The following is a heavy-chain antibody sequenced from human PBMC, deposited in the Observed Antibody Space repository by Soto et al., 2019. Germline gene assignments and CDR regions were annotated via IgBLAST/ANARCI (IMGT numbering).Heavy chain of an antibody. CDR2: ISGSGGAA. D-gene: IGHD2-21*02. J-gene: IGHJ1*01. V-gene: IGHV3-23*01. CDR1: GFTLANYA. Sequence: PCGCLRLSCSVSGFTLANYALLWVRQAPWWVQEWGAHISGSGGAAKYADSVPGRFSISKDNSKNTLYLQMNNLAVEDTSKYSSAKEGPYIISWSTARHCQNWGQRSLLTASS. CDR3: AKEGPYIISWSTARHCQN.